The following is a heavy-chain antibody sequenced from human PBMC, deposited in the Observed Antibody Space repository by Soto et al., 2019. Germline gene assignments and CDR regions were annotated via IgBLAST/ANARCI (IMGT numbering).Heavy chain of an antibody. V-gene: IGHV3-23*01. CDR3: AKERVSGIVGATNYFAY. Sequence: GGSLRLSCAASGFTFSSYAMSWVRQAPGKGLEWVSAISGSGGSTYYADSVKGRFTISRDNSKNTLYLQMNSLRAEDTAVYYCAKERVSGIVGATNYFAYWGQGTLVTVSS. CDR1: GFTFSSYA. J-gene: IGHJ4*02. D-gene: IGHD1-26*01. CDR2: ISGSGGST.